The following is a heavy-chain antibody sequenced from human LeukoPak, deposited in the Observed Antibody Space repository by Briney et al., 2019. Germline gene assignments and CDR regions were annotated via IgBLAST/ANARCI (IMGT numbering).Heavy chain of an antibody. CDR3: ARASGYCSSTSCSDYYYYGMDV. CDR1: GFTFSSYA. CDR2: ISYDGSNK. J-gene: IGHJ6*02. D-gene: IGHD2-2*01. Sequence: GTSLRLSCAASGFTFSSYAMHWVRQAPGKGLEWVAVISYDGSNKYYADSVKGRFTISRDNSKNTLYLQMNSLRAEDTAVYYCARASGYCSSTSCSDYYYYGMDVWGQGTTVTVSS. V-gene: IGHV3-30-3*01.